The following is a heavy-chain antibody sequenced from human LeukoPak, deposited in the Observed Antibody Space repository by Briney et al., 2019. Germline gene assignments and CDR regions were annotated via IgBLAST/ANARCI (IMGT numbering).Heavy chain of an antibody. CDR1: GLTFRTYA. V-gene: IGHV3-23*01. J-gene: IGHJ4*02. Sequence: GGSLRLSCAASGLTFRTYAMSWVRQAPGKGLEWVSSISDSGGYTFYADSAKGRFTISRDIFKNTVYLQMNSLRAEDTAVYYCAREGATTAFDYWGRGTLVTVSS. CDR2: ISDSGGYT. D-gene: IGHD1-26*01. CDR3: AREGATTAFDY.